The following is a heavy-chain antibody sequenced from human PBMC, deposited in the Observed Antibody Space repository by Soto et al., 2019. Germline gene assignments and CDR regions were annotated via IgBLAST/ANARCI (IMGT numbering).Heavy chain of an antibody. CDR2: IYYSGST. V-gene: IGHV4-39*01. J-gene: IGHJ4*02. CDR3: ARGRYINSPVWFDY. D-gene: IGHD3-16*01. Sequence: SETLSLTCTVSGGSISSSSYYWGWIRQPPGKGLEWIGSIYYSGSTYYSPSLKSRVTISVDTSKNQFSLKLSSVTAADTAVYYCARGRYINSPVWFDYWGQGTLVTVSS. CDR1: GGSISSSSYY.